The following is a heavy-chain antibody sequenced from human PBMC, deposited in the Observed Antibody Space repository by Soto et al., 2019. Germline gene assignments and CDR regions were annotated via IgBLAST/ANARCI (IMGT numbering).Heavy chain of an antibody. CDR3: ARGSTTAVDY. J-gene: IGHJ4*02. V-gene: IGHV1-2*02. CDR1: EYSLTNSY. Sequence: AAVKVSCKASEYSLTNSYVYWVRQAPGQGLEWMGWINFNSGGTNYAQMFQGRVTMTRDTSTTTAYMELTSLRSDDMAGYYCARGSTTAVDYWGQGALVTVSS. D-gene: IGHD3-10*01. CDR2: INFNSGGT.